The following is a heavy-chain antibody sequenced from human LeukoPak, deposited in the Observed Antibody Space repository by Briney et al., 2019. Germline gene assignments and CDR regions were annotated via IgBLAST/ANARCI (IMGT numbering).Heavy chain of an antibody. V-gene: IGHV4-59*01. J-gene: IGHJ2*01. Sequence: KPSETLSLTCTVSGGSISSYDWSWIRQPPGKGLEWVGYIYYGGSTNYNPSLKSRVTISVDTSKNQFSLKLSSVTAADTAVYFCARYGSHYSFDRWGRGTLVIVSS. CDR1: GGSISSYD. D-gene: IGHD2-15*01. CDR3: ARYGSHYSFDR. CDR2: IYYGGST.